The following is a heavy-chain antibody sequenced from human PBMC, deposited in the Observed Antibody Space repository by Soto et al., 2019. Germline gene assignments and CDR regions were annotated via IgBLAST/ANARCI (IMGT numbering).Heavy chain of an antibody. CDR2: ISAYNGNT. CDR3: ARPPNPWEPYAFHI. CDR1: GYTFTSYG. Sequence: ASVKVSCKASGYTFTSYGISWVRQAPGQGLEWMGWISAYNGNTNYAQKLQGRVTMTTDTSTSTAYMELRSLRSDDTALYYCARPPNPWEPYAFHIWGHGTLVTVPS. V-gene: IGHV1-18*01. D-gene: IGHD1-26*01. J-gene: IGHJ3*02.